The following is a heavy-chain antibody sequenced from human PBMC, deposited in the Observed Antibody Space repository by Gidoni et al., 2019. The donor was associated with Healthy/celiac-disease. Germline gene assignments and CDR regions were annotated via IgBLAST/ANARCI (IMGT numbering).Heavy chain of an antibody. J-gene: IGHJ4*02. CDR1: GFPFSSYG. V-gene: IGHV3-30*18. D-gene: IGHD3-10*01. Sequence: QVQLVESGGGVVQPGRSLRLSCAASGFPFSSYGMHWVRQARGKGLGWVAVISYDGSNKYYADSVKGRFTISRDNSKNTLYLQMNSLRAEDTAVYYCAKDQGELLWFGELGYWGQGTLVTVSS. CDR2: ISYDGSNK. CDR3: AKDQGELLWFGELGY.